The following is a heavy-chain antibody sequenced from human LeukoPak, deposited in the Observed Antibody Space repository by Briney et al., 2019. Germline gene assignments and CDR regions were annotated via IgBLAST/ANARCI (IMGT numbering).Heavy chain of an antibody. J-gene: IGHJ4*02. V-gene: IGHV3-74*01. D-gene: IGHD6-19*01. CDR1: GFTFSTYW. Sequence: SGGSLRLSCAASGFTFSTYWMHWVRQAPGKGLVWVSLINSGGDDTRYADSVKGRFTISRDNAKDTLYLQMNSLRAEDTAVYYCARRIGYRSGHSAVYYFDYWGQGTLVTVSS. CDR2: INSGGDDT. CDR3: ARRIGYRSGHSAVYYFDY.